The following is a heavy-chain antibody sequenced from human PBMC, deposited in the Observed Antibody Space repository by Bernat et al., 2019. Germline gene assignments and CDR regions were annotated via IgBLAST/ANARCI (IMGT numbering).Heavy chain of an antibody. CDR1: GYTFTSYA. J-gene: IGHJ6*03. D-gene: IGHD2-2*01. CDR2: INAGNGNT. CDR3: ASRYCSSTSCHYYYYMDV. Sequence: QVQLVQSGAAVKKPGASVKVSCKASGYTFTSYAMHWVRQAPGQRLEWMGWINAGNGNTKYSQKFQGRVTITRDTSASTAYMELSSLRSEDTAVYYCASRYCSSTSCHYYYYMDVWGKGTTVTVSS. V-gene: IGHV1-3*01.